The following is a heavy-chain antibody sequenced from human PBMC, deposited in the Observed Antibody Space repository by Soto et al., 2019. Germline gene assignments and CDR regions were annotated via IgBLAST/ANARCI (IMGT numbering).Heavy chain of an antibody. Sequence: ASVKVSCKPSGDTFSSYSFSWVRQVPGQGLEWMGGIDPEDGERIYAQKFQGRVTMTEDTSTDTAYMELSSLRSEDTAVYYCATSGYYYDRSGYYPTTYFDYWDQ. V-gene: IGHV1-24*01. CDR2: IDPEDGER. CDR3: ATSGYYYDRSGYYPTTYFDY. D-gene: IGHD3-22*01. J-gene: IGHJ4*01. CDR1: GDTFSSYS.